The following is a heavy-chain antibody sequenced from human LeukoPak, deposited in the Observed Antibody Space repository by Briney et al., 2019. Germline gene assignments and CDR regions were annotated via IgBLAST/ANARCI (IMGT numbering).Heavy chain of an antibody. CDR3: ARGLVRWPRLLGY. J-gene: IGHJ4*02. V-gene: IGHV4-59*01. Sequence: SETLSLTCTVSGGSISSYYWSWIRQPPGKGLEWIGYIYYSGSTNYNPSLKSRVTISVDTSKNQFSLKLSSVTAADTAVYYCARGLVRWPRLLGYWGQGTLVTVSS. CDR2: IYYSGST. D-gene: IGHD4-23*01. CDR1: GGSISSYY.